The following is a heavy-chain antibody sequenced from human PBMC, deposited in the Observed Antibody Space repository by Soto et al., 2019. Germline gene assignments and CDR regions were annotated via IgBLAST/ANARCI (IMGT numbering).Heavy chain of an antibody. CDR2: IYYSGST. Sequence: SETLSLTCTVSGGSISSSSYYWGWIRQPPGKGLEWIGSIYYSGSTYYNPSLKSRVTISVDTSKNQFSLKLSSVTAADTAVYYCARSATHYDYIWGSYRWNFDYWGQGTLVTVSS. V-gene: IGHV4-39*01. J-gene: IGHJ4*02. CDR3: ARSATHYDYIWGSYRWNFDY. CDR1: GGSISSSSYY. D-gene: IGHD3-16*02.